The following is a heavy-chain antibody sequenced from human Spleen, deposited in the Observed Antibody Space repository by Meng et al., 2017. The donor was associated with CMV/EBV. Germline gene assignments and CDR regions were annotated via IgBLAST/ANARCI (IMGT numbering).Heavy chain of an antibody. CDR2: VYYNGNT. J-gene: IGHJ4*02. CDR3: ARAAPRDHYDFWSGYLTLDY. V-gene: IGHV4-59*12. Sequence: SETLSLTCTVSDGSISNNYWSWLRRPPGKGLEWIGYVYYNGNTNYNPSLKSRVTISVDTSENQFSLKLSSVTAADTAVYYCARAAPRDHYDFWSGYLTLDYWGQGTLVTVS. CDR1: DGSISNNY. D-gene: IGHD3-3*01.